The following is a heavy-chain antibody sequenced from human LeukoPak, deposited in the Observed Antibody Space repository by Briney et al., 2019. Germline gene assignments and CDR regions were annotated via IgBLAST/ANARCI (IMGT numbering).Heavy chain of an antibody. D-gene: IGHD3-10*01. CDR2: INHRGST. CDR3: AKSLYGSGSYYNWFDP. V-gene: IGHV4-34*01. Sequence: PSETLSLTCPVSSASISTYYWSWIRQSPGKGLEWIGEINHRGSTNYNPSLKRRVTISLDTSKNQFSLKLSSVTAADTAVYYCAKSLYGSGSYYNWFDPWGQGTLVTVSS. CDR1: SASISTYY. J-gene: IGHJ5*02.